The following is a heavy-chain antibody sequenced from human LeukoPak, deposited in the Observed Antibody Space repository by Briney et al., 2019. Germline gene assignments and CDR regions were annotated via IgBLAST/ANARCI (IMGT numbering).Heavy chain of an antibody. CDR3: ATGWFGDPPDPYAFDI. Sequence: ASVKVSCKVSGYTLTELSMHWVRQAPGKGLEWMGGFDPEDGETIYAQKFQGRVTMTKDTSTDTAYMELSSLRSEDTAVYYCATGWFGDPPDPYAFDIWGQGTMVTVSS. CDR1: GYTLTELS. J-gene: IGHJ3*02. V-gene: IGHV1-24*01. CDR2: FDPEDGET. D-gene: IGHD3-10*01.